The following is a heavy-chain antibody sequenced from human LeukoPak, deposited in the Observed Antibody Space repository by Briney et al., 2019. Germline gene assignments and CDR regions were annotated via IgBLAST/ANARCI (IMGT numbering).Heavy chain of an antibody. Sequence: GASVKVSCKVSGYTLTELSMHWVRQAPGKGLEWMGGFDPEDGETIYAQKFQGRVTMIEDTSTDTAYMELSSLRSEDTAVYYCATHDYGGDFDWYFDLWGRGTLVTVSS. CDR3: ATHDYGGDFDWYFDL. V-gene: IGHV1-24*01. CDR1: GYTLTELS. CDR2: FDPEDGET. D-gene: IGHD4-23*01. J-gene: IGHJ2*01.